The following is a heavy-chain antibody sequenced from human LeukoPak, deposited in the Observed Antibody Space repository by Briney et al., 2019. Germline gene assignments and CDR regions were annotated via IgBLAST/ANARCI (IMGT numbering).Heavy chain of an antibody. V-gene: IGHV4-38-2*01. CDR2: IHHSGST. J-gene: IGHJ4*02. CDR3: ARVNWNPDY. Sequence: SETLSLTCAVSGYTISRGYHWGWIRQPPGKGLEWIGSIHHSGSTYYNSSLKSRVTISVDTSKNQFSLKVSSVTAGDTAVYYCARVNWNPDYWGQGTLVTVSS. CDR1: GYTISRGYH. D-gene: IGHD1-1*01.